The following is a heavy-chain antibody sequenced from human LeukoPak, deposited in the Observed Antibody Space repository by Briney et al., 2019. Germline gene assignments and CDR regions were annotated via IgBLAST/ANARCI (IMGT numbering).Heavy chain of an antibody. V-gene: IGHV3-21*01. CDR3: ARGGWYWNHGYY. CDR1: GFTFSSYS. CDR2: ISSSSSYI. D-gene: IGHD1-1*01. J-gene: IGHJ4*02. Sequence: SGGSLRLSCAASGFTFSSYSMNWVRQAPGKGLEWVSSISSSSSYIYYADSVKGRFTISRDNAKNSLYLQMNSLRAEDTAVYYCARGGWYWNHGYYWGQGTLVTVSS.